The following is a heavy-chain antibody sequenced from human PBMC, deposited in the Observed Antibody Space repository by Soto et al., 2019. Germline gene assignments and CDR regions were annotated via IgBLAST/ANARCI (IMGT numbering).Heavy chain of an antibody. V-gene: IGHV1-2*02. Sequence: ASVKVSCKASGYTFTGYYMHWVRQAPGQGLEWMGWINPNSGGTNYAQKFQGRVTMTRDTSISTAYMELSRLRSDDTAVYYCARETISIVVVTATFDYWGQGTLVTVSS. D-gene: IGHD2-21*02. J-gene: IGHJ4*02. CDR1: GYTFTGYY. CDR2: INPNSGGT. CDR3: ARETISIVVVTATFDY.